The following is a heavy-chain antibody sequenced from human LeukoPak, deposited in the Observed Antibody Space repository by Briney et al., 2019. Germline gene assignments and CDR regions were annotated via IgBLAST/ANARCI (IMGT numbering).Heavy chain of an antibody. CDR2: INPNSGGT. CDR1: GYTFTGYY. CDR3: ARGEWDSSGWYYFDY. Sequence: ASVKVSCKASGYTFTGYYMHWVRQAPGQGLEWMGWINPNSGGTNYAQKFQGRVTMTRDTSISTAYMELSRLTSDDTAVYYCARGEWDSSGWYYFDYWGQGTLVTVSS. D-gene: IGHD6-19*01. J-gene: IGHJ4*02. V-gene: IGHV1-2*02.